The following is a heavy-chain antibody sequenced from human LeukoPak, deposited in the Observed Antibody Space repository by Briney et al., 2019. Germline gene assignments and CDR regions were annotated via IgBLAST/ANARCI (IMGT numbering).Heavy chain of an antibody. CDR1: GFTFSSYS. V-gene: IGHV3-21*01. CDR2: ISSSGSYI. Sequence: PGGSLRLSCAASGFTFSSYSMNWVRQAPGKGLEWVSSISSSGSYIYYADSVKGRFTISRDNAKNSLYPQMNSLRAEDTAVYYCASNIAVAATGYWGQGTLVTVSS. CDR3: ASNIAVAATGY. J-gene: IGHJ4*02. D-gene: IGHD6-19*01.